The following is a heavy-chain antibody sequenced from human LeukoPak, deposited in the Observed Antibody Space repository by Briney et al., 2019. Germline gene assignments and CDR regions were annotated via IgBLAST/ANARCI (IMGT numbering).Heavy chain of an antibody. CDR2: IRGSGGST. D-gene: IGHD1-1*01. V-gene: IGHV3-23*01. Sequence: GGTLRLSCAASGVTFSTYVMSWVRQAPGKGLEWVSAIRGSGGSTYYADSVKGRFTIYRDNSKNTLYLQMNSLGADDTAVYYCAKGNWRYFDYWGQGTLVTVSS. CDR1: GVTFSTYV. J-gene: IGHJ4*02. CDR3: AKGNWRYFDY.